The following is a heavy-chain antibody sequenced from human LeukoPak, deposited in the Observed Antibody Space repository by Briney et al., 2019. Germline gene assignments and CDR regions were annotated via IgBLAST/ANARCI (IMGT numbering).Heavy chain of an antibody. V-gene: IGHV3-7*01. CDR3: ARQYSYAYEEFDY. CDR2: INEDGSEK. J-gene: IGHJ4*02. D-gene: IGHD5-18*01. Sequence: GGSLRLSCAASGFTFSSYWMNWVRQAPGKGLEWVADINEDGSEKYYVDSVKGRFTISRDNAKNSLYLQMNSLRAEDTAVYYCARQYSYAYEEFDYWGQGTLVTVSS. CDR1: GFTFSSYW.